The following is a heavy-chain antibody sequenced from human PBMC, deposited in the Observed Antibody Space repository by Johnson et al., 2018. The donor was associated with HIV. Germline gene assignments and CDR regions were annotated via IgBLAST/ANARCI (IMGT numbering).Heavy chain of an antibody. CDR2: IISKAYCVTT. CDR3: TRGWGEADDALDI. V-gene: IGHV3-49*04. J-gene: IGHJ3*02. CDR1: GFTFCDYA. Sequence: RLLESGGGLVQPCRSLRLSCTASGFTFCDYAMILVRQAPGKGLECVVFIISKAYCVTTEYAAAFKFIFTISIYDSKSIAYLQMNSLKTEDTAVYYCTRGWGEADDALDIWGQGTMVTVSS. D-gene: IGHD3-16*01.